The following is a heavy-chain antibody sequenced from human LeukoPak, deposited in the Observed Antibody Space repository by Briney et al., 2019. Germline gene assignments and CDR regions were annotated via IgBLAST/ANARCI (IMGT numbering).Heavy chain of an antibody. CDR2: ISGSGTTT. J-gene: IGHJ4*02. V-gene: IGHV3-23*01. CDR3: AKAGHYGSGSYYSDY. D-gene: IGHD3-10*01. Sequence: GGSLRLSCAASGFIFSSYAMTWVRQAPGRGLEWLSTISGSGTTTYYVDSVKGRFTVSRDNSKNTLYLQMSSPRAGDTAVYYCAKAGHYGSGSYYSDYWGRGTLVTVSP. CDR1: GFIFSSYA.